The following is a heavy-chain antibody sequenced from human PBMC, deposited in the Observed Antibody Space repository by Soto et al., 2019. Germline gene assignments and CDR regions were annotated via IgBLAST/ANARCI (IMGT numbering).Heavy chain of an antibody. D-gene: IGHD3-22*01. CDR2: IKSQTDGGTT. Sequence: EVQLVESGGGLVKPGGSLRLSCAASGFTFSNAWMNWVRQAPGKGLEWVGRIKSQTDGGTTDYAAPVKGRFTISRDDSKSTLYLQMNSLKTEDTAVYYGNLYYYDTFYYFDYWGQGTLVTVSS. V-gene: IGHV3-15*07. CDR3: NLYYYDTFYYFDY. J-gene: IGHJ4*02. CDR1: GFTFSNAW.